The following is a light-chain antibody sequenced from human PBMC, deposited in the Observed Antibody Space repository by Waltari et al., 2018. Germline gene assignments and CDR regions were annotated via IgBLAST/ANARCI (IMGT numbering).Light chain of an antibody. Sequence: QSALTQPASVSGAPGQSVTISCTGTSSDVGGYNFVSWYQQHPGKAPTLMIYDVSNRPSRVSTRFSGSKSGNTVSLTISGLQAEDEADYYCSSYTISSTLVFGGGTKLTVL. CDR2: DVS. CDR1: SSDVGGYNF. CDR3: SSYTISSTLV. V-gene: IGLV2-14*01. J-gene: IGLJ3*02.